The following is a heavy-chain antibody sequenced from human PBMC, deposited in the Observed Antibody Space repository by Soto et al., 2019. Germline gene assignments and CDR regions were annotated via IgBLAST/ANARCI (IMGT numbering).Heavy chain of an antibody. CDR3: AREKVEMATFDYYYGMDV. Sequence: ASVKVSCKASGYTFTGYYMHWVRQAPGQGLEWMGWINPNSGGTNYAQKFQGWVTMTRDTSISTAYMELSRLRSDDTAVYYCAREKVEMATFDYYYGMDVWGQGTTVTVSS. J-gene: IGHJ6*02. CDR2: INPNSGGT. CDR1: GYTFTGYY. V-gene: IGHV1-2*04. D-gene: IGHD5-12*01.